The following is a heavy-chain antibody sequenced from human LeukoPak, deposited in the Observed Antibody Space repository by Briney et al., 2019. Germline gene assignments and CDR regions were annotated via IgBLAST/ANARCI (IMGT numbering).Heavy chain of an antibody. V-gene: IGHV4-4*02. CDR1: GASLSRDEW. CDR2: VIHTGST. CDR3: ARGSAVVGGADFDF. J-gene: IGHJ4*02. D-gene: IGHD3-16*01. Sequence: PSETLSVTRVDSGASLSRDEWWSWVRQPPGGGLGWIGEVIHTGSTNYNPSHKSRVTISEDTSKNEFSLNVSPVTAADTAMYSCARGSAVVGGADFDFWGQGTLVSVSS.